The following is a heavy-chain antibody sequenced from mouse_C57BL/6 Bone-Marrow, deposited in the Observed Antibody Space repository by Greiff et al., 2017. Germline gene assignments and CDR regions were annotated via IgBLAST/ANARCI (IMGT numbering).Heavy chain of an antibody. Sequence: EVQLQQSGPELVKPGASVKIPCKASGYTFTDYNMDWVKQSHGKSLEWIGDINPNNGGTIYNQKFKGKATLTVDKSSSTAYMELIRLTSEDTAVYYCARSSYYGSYWYFDVWGTGSTVTVSS. V-gene: IGHV1-18*01. CDR2: INPNNGGT. D-gene: IGHD1-1*01. CDR1: GYTFTDYN. CDR3: ARSSYYGSYWYFDV. J-gene: IGHJ1*03.